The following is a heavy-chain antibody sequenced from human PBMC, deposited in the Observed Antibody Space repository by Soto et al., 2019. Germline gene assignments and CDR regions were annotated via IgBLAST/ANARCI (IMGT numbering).Heavy chain of an antibody. CDR2: IDPSDSYT. Sequence: GESLKISCKGSGYKPSTWHNFTSYWIAWVRQMPGEGLEWMGRIDPSDSYTNYSPSFQGHVTISADKSISTAYLQWSSLKASDTAMYYCAAYDISTRPFDYWGQGTLVTVSS. CDR3: AAYDISTRPFDY. V-gene: IGHV5-10-1*01. CDR1: GYKPSTWHNFTSYW. D-gene: IGHD3-9*01. J-gene: IGHJ4*02.